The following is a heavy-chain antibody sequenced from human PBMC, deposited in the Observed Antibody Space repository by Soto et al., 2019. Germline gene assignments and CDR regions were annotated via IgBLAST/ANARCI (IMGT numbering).Heavy chain of an antibody. Sequence: SETLSLPCTVSGGSLSSGNYWTWVRQPPEKGLEWIGETYHTGNTNYNPSLKSRATISVDKSQNQFSLKLNSVTAADTAVYYWARRGYFGSMGYYYGRLDPWGQGTLVSVSS. CDR3: ARRGYFGSMGYYYGRLDP. CDR2: TYHTGNT. J-gene: IGHJ5*02. D-gene: IGHD3-22*01. V-gene: IGHV4-4*02. CDR1: GGSLSSGNY.